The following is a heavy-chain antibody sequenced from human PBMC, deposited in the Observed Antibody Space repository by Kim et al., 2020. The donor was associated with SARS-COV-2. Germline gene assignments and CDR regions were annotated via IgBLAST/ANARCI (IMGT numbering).Heavy chain of an antibody. V-gene: IGHV4-34*01. D-gene: IGHD2-15*01. CDR2: INHSGST. CDR1: GGSFSGYY. CDR3: ARVGYGYCSGGSCLYYYGMDV. J-gene: IGHJ6*02. Sequence: SETLSLTCAVYGGSFSGYYWSWIRQPPGKGLEWIGEINHSGSTNYNPSLKSRVTISVYTSKNQFSLKLSSVTAADTAVYYCARVGYGYCSGGSCLYYYGMDVWGQGTTVTVSS.